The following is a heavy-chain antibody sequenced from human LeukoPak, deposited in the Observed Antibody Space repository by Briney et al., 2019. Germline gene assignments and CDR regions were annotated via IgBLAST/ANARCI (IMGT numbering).Heavy chain of an antibody. J-gene: IGHJ4*02. CDR1: GGTFSSYG. Sequence: ASVKVSGKASGGTFSSYGISWVRQAPRQGLEWMGGIIPICGTAKYAQKFRGRVTITADKYTSTAYMELSSLRSEDTAVYFCARGGYNYGSAFDYWGQGSLITVSS. D-gene: IGHD5-18*01. CDR3: ARGGYNYGSAFDY. CDR2: IIPICGTA. V-gene: IGHV1-69*06.